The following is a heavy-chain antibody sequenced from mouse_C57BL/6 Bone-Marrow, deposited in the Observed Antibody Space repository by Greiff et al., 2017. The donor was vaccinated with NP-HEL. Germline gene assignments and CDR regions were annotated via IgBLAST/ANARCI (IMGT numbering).Heavy chain of an antibody. D-gene: IGHD2-14*01. V-gene: IGHV14-4*01. CDR3: TTRYRGGY. CDR1: GFNIKDDY. CDR2: IDPENGDT. Sequence: EVKLMESGAELVRPGASVKLSCTASGFNIKDDYMHWVKQRPEQGLEWIGWIDPENGDTEYASKFQGKATITADTSSNTAYLQLSSLTSEDTAVYYCTTRYRGGYWGQGTTLTVSS. J-gene: IGHJ2*01.